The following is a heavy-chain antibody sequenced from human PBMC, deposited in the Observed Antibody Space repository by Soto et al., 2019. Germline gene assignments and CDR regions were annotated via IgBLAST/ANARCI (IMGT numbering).Heavy chain of an antibody. CDR2: IGGSGANT. CDR1: GFTFSNYA. V-gene: IGHV3-23*01. D-gene: IGHD4-17*01. Sequence: EAQLLESGGGLVQPGGSLRLSCAASGFTFSNYAMSWVRQAPGKGLEWVSTIGGSGANTYYADSVKGLFHISRDNSKNTLYLQINSLRADDTAVYYCAKETYYGDYVRWFDPWGQGTLVTVSS. J-gene: IGHJ5*02. CDR3: AKETYYGDYVRWFDP.